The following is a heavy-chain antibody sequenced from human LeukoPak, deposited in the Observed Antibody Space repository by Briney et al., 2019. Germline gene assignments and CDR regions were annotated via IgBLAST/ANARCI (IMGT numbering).Heavy chain of an antibody. CDR2: IYHSGST. V-gene: IGHV4-30-2*01. CDR1: GGSISSGGYS. J-gene: IGHJ4*02. CDR3: ARGPLGPFDY. D-gene: IGHD7-27*01. Sequence: SETLSLTCAVSGGSISSGGYSWSWIRQPPGKGLEWIGYIYHSGSTYYNPSLKSRVTISVDRSKNQFSLKLSSVTAADTAVYYCARGPLGPFDYWGQGTLVTVSS.